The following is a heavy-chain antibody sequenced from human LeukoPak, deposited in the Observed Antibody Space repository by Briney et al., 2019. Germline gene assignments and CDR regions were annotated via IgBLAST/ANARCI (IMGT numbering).Heavy chain of an antibody. V-gene: IGHV4-4*08. CDR1: GGSISPYY. D-gene: IGHD3-10*01. J-gene: IGHJ3*02. CDR3: ARFNLFPYYSFDI. Sequence: SETLSLTCTVSGGSISPYYWSWIRQPPGKGLEWIGRIYTSGSTYYNPSLKSRVTISVDTSKKQFSLQLNSVTAADTALYYCARFNLFPYYSFDIWGQGTMVTVSS. CDR2: IYTSGST.